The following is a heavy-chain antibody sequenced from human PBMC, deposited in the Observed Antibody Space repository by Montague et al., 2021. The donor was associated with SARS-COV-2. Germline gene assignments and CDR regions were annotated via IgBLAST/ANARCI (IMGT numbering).Heavy chain of an antibody. CDR3: ARGGGGYDYFFNYYGMDV. J-gene: IGHJ6*02. V-gene: IGHV3-48*03. D-gene: IGHD5-12*01. CDR1: RVTFSSYE. Sequence: SLRLCCAASRVTFSSYEMNWVRQAQGKGLEWVSYLTSSGTTIYYADSVKGRFTISRDNAKNSLYLQMNSLRAEDTAVYYCARGGGGYDYFFNYYGMDVWGQATAVTVSS. CDR2: LTSSGTTI.